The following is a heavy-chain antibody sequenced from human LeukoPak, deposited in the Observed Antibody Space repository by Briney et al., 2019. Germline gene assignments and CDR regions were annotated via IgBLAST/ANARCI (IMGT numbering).Heavy chain of an antibody. D-gene: IGHD1-26*01. V-gene: IGHV3-23*01. CDR2: ISGSGGST. CDR1: GFTFSSYA. CDR3: ARGSTYYYYMDV. Sequence: GGSLRLSCAASGFTFSSYAMSWVRQAPGKGLEWVSAISGSGGSTYYADSVKGRFTISRDNSKNTLYLQMNSLRAEDTAVYYCARGSTYYYYMDVWGKGTTVTISS. J-gene: IGHJ6*03.